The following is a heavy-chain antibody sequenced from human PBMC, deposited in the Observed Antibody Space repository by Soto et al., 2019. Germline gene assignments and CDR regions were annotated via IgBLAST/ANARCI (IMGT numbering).Heavy chain of an antibody. V-gene: IGHV3-30-3*01. CDR1: GFTFSSYA. Sequence: QVQLVESGGGVVQPGRSLRLSCAASGFTFSSYAMHWVRQAPGKGLEWAAVISYDGSNKYYADSVKGRFTISRDNSKNTLYLQMNSLRAEDTAVYYCARPEEIAAAGIWGYYYYYYGMDVWGQGTTVTVSS. D-gene: IGHD6-13*01. CDR2: ISYDGSNK. CDR3: ARPEEIAAAGIWGYYYYYYGMDV. J-gene: IGHJ6*02.